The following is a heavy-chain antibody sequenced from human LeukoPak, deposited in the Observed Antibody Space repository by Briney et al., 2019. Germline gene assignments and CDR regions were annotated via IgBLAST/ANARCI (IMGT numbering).Heavy chain of an antibody. CDR2: ISSDEGST. J-gene: IGHJ4*02. V-gene: IGHV3-74*01. Sequence: PGGSLRLSCAASGFTFSSYWMHWVRQVPGKGLVWVSRISSDEGSTTYADSVKGRFTIPRDNAKNTLYLQMNSLRAEDTAVYYCAGDTYGSGNFYEYWGQGTLVMVSS. CDR3: AGDTYGSGNFYEY. CDR1: GFTFSSYW. D-gene: IGHD3-10*01.